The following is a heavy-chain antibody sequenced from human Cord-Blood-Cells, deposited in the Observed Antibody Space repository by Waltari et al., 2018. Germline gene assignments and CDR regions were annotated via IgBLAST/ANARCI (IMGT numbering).Heavy chain of an antibody. CDR1: GGSISSSRYY. J-gene: IGHJ4*02. CDR3: ASPGADYYDSSGYLYYFDY. V-gene: IGHV4-39*01. D-gene: IGHD3-22*01. Sequence: QLQLQESGPGLVKPSETLSLTCTVSGGSISSSRYYWGWIRPPPGKGLEWIGSIYYSGSTYYNPSLKSRVTISVDTSKNQFSLKLSSVTAADTAVYYCASPGADYYDSSGYLYYFDYWGQGTLVTVSS. CDR2: IYYSGST.